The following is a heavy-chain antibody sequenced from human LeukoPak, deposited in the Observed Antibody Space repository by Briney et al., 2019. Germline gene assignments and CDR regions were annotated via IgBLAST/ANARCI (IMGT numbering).Heavy chain of an antibody. CDR3: ARESSNGWFDP. J-gene: IGHJ5*02. CDR1: GYTFTSYG. D-gene: IGHD2-8*01. CDR2: ISGYDGNT. Sequence: GASVKVSCKASGYTFTSYGISWVRQAPGQGLEWMGWISGYDGNTNYPQRLQGRVTIATDTSTSTAYMDLRNLRSDDTAVYYCARESSNGWFDPWGQGTLVTVSS. V-gene: IGHV1-18*01.